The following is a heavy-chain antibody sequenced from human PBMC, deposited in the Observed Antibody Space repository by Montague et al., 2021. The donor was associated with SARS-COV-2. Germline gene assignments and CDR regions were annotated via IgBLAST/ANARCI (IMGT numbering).Heavy chain of an antibody. CDR1: GGSISSYY. J-gene: IGHJ6*02. CDR3: ARAIGSMYSSGWYYYYYGMDV. Sequence: SETLSLTCTVSGGSISSYYWSWIRQPPGKGLEWIGYIYYSGSTNYNPSLKSRVTISVDTSKNQFSLKLSSVIAADTAVYYCARAIGSMYSSGWYYYYYGMDVWGQGTTVTVSS. V-gene: IGHV4-59*01. D-gene: IGHD6-19*01. CDR2: IYYSGST.